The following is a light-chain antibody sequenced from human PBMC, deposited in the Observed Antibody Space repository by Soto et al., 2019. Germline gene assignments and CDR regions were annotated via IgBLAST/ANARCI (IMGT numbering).Light chain of an antibody. J-gene: IGKJ3*01. CDR2: GAS. CDR1: QSVTSSY. V-gene: IGKV3-20*01. CDR3: QHYDSSPVT. Sequence: ENVLTQSPGTLSLSPGETATLSCRASQSVTSSYLAWWQQKPGQAPRLLIYGASGRATGIPDRFSGSGSGTDFTLTISRLEPEDFAVYYCQHYDSSPVTFGPGTKVDIK.